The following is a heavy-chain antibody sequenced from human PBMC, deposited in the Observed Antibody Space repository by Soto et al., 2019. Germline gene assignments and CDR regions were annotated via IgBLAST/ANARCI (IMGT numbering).Heavy chain of an antibody. Sequence: GSLRLSCIASGFTFRNYAMAWVRQAPGEDLEWVSAIGTSGTPTLYADSVKSRFSISRDDSRNTVSLQMNSLGVEDAATYYCTRILWSSRRDALDIWGQGTTVTVSS. CDR2: IGTSGTPT. CDR3: TRILWSSRRDALDI. V-gene: IGHV3-23*01. J-gene: IGHJ6*02. CDR1: GFTFRNYA. D-gene: IGHD2-21*01.